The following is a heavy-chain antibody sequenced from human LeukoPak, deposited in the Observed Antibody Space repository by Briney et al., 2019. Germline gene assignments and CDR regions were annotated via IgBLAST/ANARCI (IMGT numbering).Heavy chain of an antibody. CDR1: GGSISSGGYY. CDR3: ARTPRVAVSGAGL. Sequence: PSQTLSLTCTVSGGSISSGGYYWCWVRQHPGKGLEWIGYIYYSGSTYYNPSLKSRVTISVDTSKNQFSLKLSSVIAADTAVYYCARTPRVAVSGAGLWGQGTLVTVSS. V-gene: IGHV4-31*03. J-gene: IGHJ4*02. CDR2: IYYSGST. D-gene: IGHD1-26*01.